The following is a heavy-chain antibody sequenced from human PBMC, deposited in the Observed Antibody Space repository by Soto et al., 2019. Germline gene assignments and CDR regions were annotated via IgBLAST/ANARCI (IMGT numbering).Heavy chain of an antibody. J-gene: IGHJ4*02. CDR1: GFTFSSYA. CDR3: AKAVLLYRSSTSCYGLDY. Sequence: EVQLLESGGGLVQPGGSLRLSWAASGFTFSSYAVGWVRQAPGKGLEWVSVVSGSGGSTYYADSVKGRFTISRDNHKNTLYLQLNSLRAEDTAVYYCAKAVLLYRSSTSCYGLDYWGQGTLVTVSS. CDR2: VSGSGGST. V-gene: IGHV3-23*01. D-gene: IGHD2-2*01.